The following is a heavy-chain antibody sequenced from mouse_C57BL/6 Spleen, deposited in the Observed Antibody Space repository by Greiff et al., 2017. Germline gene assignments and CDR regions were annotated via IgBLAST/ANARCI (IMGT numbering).Heavy chain of an antibody. CDR1: GYTFTSYW. CDR3: ARERYGSSYWYFDV. Sequence: QVQLKQPGAELVRPGSSVKLSCKASGYTFTSYWMHWVKQRPIQGLEWIGNIDPSDSETHYNQKFKDKATLTVDKSSSTAYMQLSSLTSEDSAVYYCARERYGSSYWYFDVWGTGTTVTVSS. D-gene: IGHD1-1*01. V-gene: IGHV1-52*01. J-gene: IGHJ1*03. CDR2: IDPSDSET.